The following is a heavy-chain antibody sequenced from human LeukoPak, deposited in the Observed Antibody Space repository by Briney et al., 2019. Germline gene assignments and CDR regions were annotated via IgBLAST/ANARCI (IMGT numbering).Heavy chain of an antibody. CDR1: GFTFSSYW. D-gene: IGHD2-15*01. CDR2: IKQDGSEK. Sequence: GGSLRLSCAASGFTFSSYWMSWVRQAPGKGLEWVANIKQDGSEKYYVDSVKGRFTISRDNAKNSLYLQMNSLRAEDTAVYYCARDPLLSDDAFDIWGQGTMVTVSS. J-gene: IGHJ3*02. CDR3: ARDPLLSDDAFDI. V-gene: IGHV3-7*01.